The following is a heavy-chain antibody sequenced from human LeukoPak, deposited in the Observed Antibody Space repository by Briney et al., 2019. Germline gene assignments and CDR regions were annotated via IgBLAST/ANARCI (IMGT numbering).Heavy chain of an antibody. J-gene: IGHJ4*02. CDR3: ARRTIAAAGVYYFDY. Sequence: PSETLSLTCTVSGGSISSSSYYWGWIRQPPGKGLEWIGSIYYSGSTYYNPSLKSRVTISVDTSKNQFSLKLSSVTAAGTAVYYCARRTIAAAGVYYFDYWGQGTLVTVSS. D-gene: IGHD6-13*01. CDR1: GGSISSSSYY. CDR2: IYYSGST. V-gene: IGHV4-39*01.